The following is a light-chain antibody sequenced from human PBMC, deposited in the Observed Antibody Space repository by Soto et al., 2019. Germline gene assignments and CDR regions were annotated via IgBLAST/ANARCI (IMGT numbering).Light chain of an antibody. CDR2: DAS. Sequence: EIVLTQSPGTLSLSPGERATLSCRASQSVSSDSLAWYRQKPGQAPRLLDYDASSRATGIPDRFSGSGSGTDFTLTISSLEPEDFAVYYCQQYGSAPRTFGQGTKVEIK. J-gene: IGKJ1*01. CDR3: QQYGSAPRT. V-gene: IGKV3-20*01. CDR1: QSVSSDS.